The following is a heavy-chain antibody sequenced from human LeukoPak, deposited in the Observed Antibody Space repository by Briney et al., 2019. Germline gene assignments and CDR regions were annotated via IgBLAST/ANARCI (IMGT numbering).Heavy chain of an antibody. CDR1: GFTFSSYW. Sequence: GGSLRLSCAASGFTFSSYWMSWVRQAPGKGLEWVANIKQDGSEKYYVDSVKGRFTISRDNAKNSLYLQMNSLRAEDTAVYYCARDDSYGPANFDYWGQGTLVTVSS. D-gene: IGHD5-18*01. CDR3: ARDDSYGPANFDY. J-gene: IGHJ4*02. CDR2: IKQDGSEK. V-gene: IGHV3-7*01.